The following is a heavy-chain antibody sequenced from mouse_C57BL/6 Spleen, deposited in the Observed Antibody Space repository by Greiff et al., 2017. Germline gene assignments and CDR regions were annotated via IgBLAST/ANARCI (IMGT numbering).Heavy chain of an antibody. Sequence: EVQLMESGGGLVKPGGSLKLSCAASGFTFSDYGMHWVRQAPEKGLEWVAYISSGSSTIYYADTVKGRFTISRDNAKNTLFLQMTSLRSEDSAMYYCANYYGSSYDAMDYWGQGTSVTVSS. CDR1: GFTFSDYG. CDR3: ANYYGSSYDAMDY. D-gene: IGHD1-1*01. CDR2: ISSGSSTI. V-gene: IGHV5-17*01. J-gene: IGHJ4*01.